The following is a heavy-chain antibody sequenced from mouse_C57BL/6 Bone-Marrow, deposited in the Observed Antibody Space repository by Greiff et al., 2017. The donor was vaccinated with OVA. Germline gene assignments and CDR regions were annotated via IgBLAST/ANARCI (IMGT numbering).Heavy chain of an antibody. CDR1: GYTFTSYW. D-gene: IGHD2-1*01. CDR3: ARIEGNYYFDY. J-gene: IGHJ2*01. CDR2: IDPNRGGT. V-gene: IGHV1-72*01. Sequence: QVQLQQPGAELVKPGASVKLSCKASGYTFTSYWMHWVKQRPGRGLEWIGRIDPNRGGTKYNEKLKSKATLTVNKPSSTAYVQVSSLTSEDSAVYYCARIEGNYYFDYWGQGTTLTVSS.